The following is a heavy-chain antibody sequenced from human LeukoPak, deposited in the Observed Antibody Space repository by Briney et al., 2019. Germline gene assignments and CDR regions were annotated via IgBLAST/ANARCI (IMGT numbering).Heavy chain of an antibody. Sequence: SETLSLTCTVSGGSISSHYWSWIRQPPGRGLEGMGYIYYSGSTNYNPSLKSRVTISVDTSKTQFSLKLSSVPAADTAVYYCARAQYSSSTTFDYWGQETLVTVSS. CDR1: GGSISSHY. CDR3: ARAQYSSSTTFDY. V-gene: IGHV4-59*11. CDR2: IYYSGST. D-gene: IGHD6-6*01. J-gene: IGHJ4*02.